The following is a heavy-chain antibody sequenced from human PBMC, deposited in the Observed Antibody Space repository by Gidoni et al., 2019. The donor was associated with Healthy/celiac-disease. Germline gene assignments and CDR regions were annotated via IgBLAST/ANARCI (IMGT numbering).Heavy chain of an antibody. CDR1: GGSISSSSYY. CDR2: IYYSGST. Sequence: QLQLQESGPGLVKPSETLSLTCTVSGGSISSSSYYWGWIRQPPGKGLEWIGSIYYSGSTYYNPSLKRRVTISVDTSKNQFSLKLSSVTAADTAVYYCARSSKAVAIFDYWGQGTLVTVSS. CDR3: ARSSKAVAIFDY. V-gene: IGHV4-39*01. J-gene: IGHJ4*02. D-gene: IGHD6-19*01.